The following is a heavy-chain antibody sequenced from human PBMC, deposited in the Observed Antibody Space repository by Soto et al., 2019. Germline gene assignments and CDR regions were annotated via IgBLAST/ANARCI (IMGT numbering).Heavy chain of an antibody. Sequence: ESGGGVVQPGRSLRLSCAASGFTFSSYAMHWVRQAPGKGLEWVAVISYDGSNKYYADSVKGRFTISRDNSKNTLQLQMNSLTAEDTAVYYCATLRNYTYAAFDICGQGTMVTGSS. D-gene: IGHD1-7*01. CDR3: ATLRNYTYAAFDI. CDR1: GFTFSSYA. J-gene: IGHJ3*02. CDR2: ISYDGSNK. V-gene: IGHV3-30-3*01.